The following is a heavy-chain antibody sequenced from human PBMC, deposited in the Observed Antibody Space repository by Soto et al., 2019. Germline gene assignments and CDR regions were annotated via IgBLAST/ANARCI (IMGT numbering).Heavy chain of an antibody. D-gene: IGHD1-20*01. CDR3: VKDRMAYNSVWDPFDI. CDR1: GFTFYSYA. CDR2: IGSVGGDT. J-gene: IGHJ3*02. V-gene: IGHV3-23*01. Sequence: TGGSLRLSCAASGFTFYSYAMSWVRQAPGKGLEWVSTIGSVGGDTYYADSVKGRFTISRDDSKNTLLLQMNSLRAEDTAVYYCVKDRMAYNSVWDPFDIWGQGTTVTVSS.